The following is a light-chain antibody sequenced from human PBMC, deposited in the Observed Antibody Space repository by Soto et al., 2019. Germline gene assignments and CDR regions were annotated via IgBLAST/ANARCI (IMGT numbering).Light chain of an antibody. CDR1: QSINTY. Sequence: ENVLTQSPATLSLSPGEGATLSCRASQSINTYLAWYQQKPGQAPRLLIYGASSRATGIPDRFSGSGSGTDFTLTISRLEPEDFAVYYCQQYSSSPSITFGQGTRLEIK. J-gene: IGKJ5*01. V-gene: IGKV3-20*01. CDR2: GAS. CDR3: QQYSSSPSIT.